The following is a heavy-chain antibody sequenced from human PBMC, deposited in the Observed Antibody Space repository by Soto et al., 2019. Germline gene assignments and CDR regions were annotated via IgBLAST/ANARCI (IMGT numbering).Heavy chain of an antibody. CDR3: AREIYYGSGSYQPDFDWFDP. J-gene: IGHJ5*02. CDR1: GGSISSYY. Sequence: SETLSLTCTVSGGSISSYYWSWIRQPPGKGLEWIGYIYYSGSTNYNPSLKSRVTISVDTSKNQFSLKLSSVTAADTAVYYCAREIYYGSGSYQPDFDWFDPWGQGTLVTVSS. V-gene: IGHV4-59*01. D-gene: IGHD3-10*01. CDR2: IYYSGST.